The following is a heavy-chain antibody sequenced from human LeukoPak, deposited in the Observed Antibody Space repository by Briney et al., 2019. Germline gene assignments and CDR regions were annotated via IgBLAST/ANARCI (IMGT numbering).Heavy chain of an antibody. V-gene: IGHV1-69*13. Sequence: ASVKVSCKASEGTFISYAISWVRQAPGQGLEWMGGIIPIFGTANYAQKFQGRVTITADESTSTAYMELSSLRSEDTAVYYCTRELSYYYDSSGYFDYWGQGTLVTVSS. CDR2: IIPIFGTA. CDR1: EGTFISYA. D-gene: IGHD3-22*01. J-gene: IGHJ4*02. CDR3: TRELSYYYDSSGYFDY.